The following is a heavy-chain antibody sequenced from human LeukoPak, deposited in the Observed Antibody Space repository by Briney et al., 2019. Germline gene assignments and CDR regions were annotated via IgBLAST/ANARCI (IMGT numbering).Heavy chain of an antibody. Sequence: GGSLRLSCAASGFTFSSYGMHWVRQAPGKGLEWVAVISYDGSNKYYADSVKGRFTISRDNSKNTLYLQMNSLRAEDTAVYYCARGIAVAGTSVWFDPWGQGTLVTVSS. CDR2: ISYDGSNK. D-gene: IGHD6-19*01. CDR1: GFTFSSYG. J-gene: IGHJ5*02. V-gene: IGHV3-30*03. CDR3: ARGIAVAGTSVWFDP.